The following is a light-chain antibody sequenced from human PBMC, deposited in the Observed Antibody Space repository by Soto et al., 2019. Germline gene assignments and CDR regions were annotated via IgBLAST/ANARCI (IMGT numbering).Light chain of an antibody. V-gene: IGKV1-5*01. CDR1: QSIRTW. Sequence: DIQMTQSPSTVSASVGDGVTITCRASQSIRTWLAWYQQKPGNPPKLLIYDASTLESGVSSGFSGSGSGTEFTLTISSLQPDDFATYYCQQYNSYPYTFGQVTKLEIK. J-gene: IGKJ2*01. CDR3: QQYNSYPYT. CDR2: DAS.